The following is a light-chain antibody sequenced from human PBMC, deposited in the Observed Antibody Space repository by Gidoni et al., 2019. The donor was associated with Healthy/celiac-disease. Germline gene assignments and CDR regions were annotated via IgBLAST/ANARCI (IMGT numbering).Light chain of an antibody. V-gene: IGLV6-57*02. CDR1: SGSIASNY. CDR2: EDN. CDR3: QSYDSSNWV. Sequence: NFMLTPPHSVSESPGKTVTISCTGSSGSIASNYVQWYHQRPGSAPTTVIYEDNQRPSGVPDRFSGSIDSSSNSASLTISGLKTEDEADYYCQSYDSSNWVFGGGTKLTVL. J-gene: IGLJ3*02.